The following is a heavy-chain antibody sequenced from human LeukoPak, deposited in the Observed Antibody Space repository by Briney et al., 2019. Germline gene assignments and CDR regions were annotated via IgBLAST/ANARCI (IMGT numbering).Heavy chain of an antibody. CDR2: ISSDGSDK. CDR1: GFTFSYYA. J-gene: IGHJ3*02. Sequence: GGSLRLSCAASGFTFSYYAMHWVGQAPGKGLEWVAFISSDGSDKYYADSMKGRFTISRDNSKNTLYLQMTSLRGEDTAMYYCAREGTARDAFDIWGQGTMVTVSS. CDR3: AREGTARDAFDI. D-gene: IGHD2-21*02. V-gene: IGHV3-30-3*01.